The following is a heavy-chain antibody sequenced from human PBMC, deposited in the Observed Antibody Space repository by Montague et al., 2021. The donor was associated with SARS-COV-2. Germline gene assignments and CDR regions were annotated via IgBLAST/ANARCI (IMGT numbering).Heavy chain of an antibody. CDR3: AKLSGGSYLHYFEY. Sequence: SLRLSCATSGFTFRNYAMTWVRQAPGKGLEWVSTISGNGDPDTTYYADSVKGRFTISRDISKNTPYLQMNSLRAEDTAVYYCAKLSGGSYLHYFEYWGQGTLVTVSS. D-gene: IGHD1-26*01. J-gene: IGHJ4*02. CDR2: ISGNGDPDTT. V-gene: IGHV3-23*01. CDR1: GFTFRNYA.